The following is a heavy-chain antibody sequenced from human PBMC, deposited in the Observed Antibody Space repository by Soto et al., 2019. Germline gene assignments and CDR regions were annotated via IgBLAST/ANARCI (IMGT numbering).Heavy chain of an antibody. J-gene: IGHJ6*02. Sequence: ASVKVSCKASGYTFTDHYLHWVRQAPGQGPEWIGRINTNRGDTHYAQRFQGRVTMTTDTSLSTAYMEVRSLRSDDTAVYYCARGALYSSGCIYYYYYGMDVWGQGTTVTVSS. V-gene: IGHV1-2*02. CDR1: GYTFTDHY. D-gene: IGHD6-19*01. CDR2: INTNRGDT. CDR3: ARGALYSSGCIYYYYYGMDV.